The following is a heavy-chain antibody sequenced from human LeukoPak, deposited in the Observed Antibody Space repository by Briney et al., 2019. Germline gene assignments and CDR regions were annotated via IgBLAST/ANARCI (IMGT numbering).Heavy chain of an antibody. D-gene: IGHD6-19*01. CDR3: ASTQYSSGWYRGWFDP. CDR1: GGSISSGGYY. V-gene: IGHV4-31*03. J-gene: IGHJ5*02. CDR2: IYYSGST. Sequence: SETLSLTCTVSGGSISSGGYYWSWIRQHPGKGLEWIGYIYYSGSTYYNPSLKSRVTISVDTSKNQFSLKLSSVTAADTAVYYCASTQYSSGWYRGWFDPWGQGTLVTVSS.